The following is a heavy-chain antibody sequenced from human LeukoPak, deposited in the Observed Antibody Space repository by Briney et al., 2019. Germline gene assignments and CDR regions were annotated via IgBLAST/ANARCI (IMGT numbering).Heavy chain of an antibody. CDR3: ARFGYVAAVDV. CDR1: GFSFSAYW. D-gene: IGHD2-15*01. V-gene: IGHV3-7*01. Sequence: GSLRLSCAASGFSFSAYWMTWVRQAPGTGLEWVANINPAGSETYYVDTVKGRFSISRDNAKNLVYLQMNSLRAEDTAVYHCARFGYVAAVDVWGQGTLVTVSS. J-gene: IGHJ4*02. CDR2: INPAGSET.